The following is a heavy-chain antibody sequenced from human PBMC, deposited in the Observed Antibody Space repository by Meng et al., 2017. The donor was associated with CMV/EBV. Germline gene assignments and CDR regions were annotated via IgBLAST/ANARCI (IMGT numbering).Heavy chain of an antibody. CDR3: AGSMVVAGDWFDP. D-gene: IGHD2-15*01. CDR1: GGSISSYY. J-gene: IGHJ5*02. CDR2: IYTSGST. Sequence: VQLQGSGPGPVKPSEPLSLTCTGSGGSISSYYWSWIRQPAGKGLEWIGRIYTSGSTNYNPSLKSRVTMSVDTSKNQFSLKLSSVTAADTAVYYCAGSMVVAGDWFDPWGQGTLVTVSS. V-gene: IGHV4-4*07.